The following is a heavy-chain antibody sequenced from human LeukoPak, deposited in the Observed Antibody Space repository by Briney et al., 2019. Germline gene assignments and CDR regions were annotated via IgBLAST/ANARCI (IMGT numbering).Heavy chain of an antibody. D-gene: IGHD6-13*01. J-gene: IGHJ4*02. CDR3: ARHEMSEAAAHFDY. CDR1: GGTFSSYA. Sequence: ASVKVSCKASGGTFSSYAISWVRQAPGQGLEWVGGIIPIFGTANYAQKFQGRVTITADESTSTAYMELSSLRSEDTAVYYCARHEMSEAAAHFDYWGQGTLVTVSS. V-gene: IGHV1-69*13. CDR2: IIPIFGTA.